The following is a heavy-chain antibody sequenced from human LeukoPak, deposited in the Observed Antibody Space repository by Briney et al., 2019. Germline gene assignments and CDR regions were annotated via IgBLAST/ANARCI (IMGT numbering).Heavy chain of an antibody. Sequence: GGSLRLSCAASGFSLSSNYMSWVRQAPGKGLEGISVIYSGGSTYYAHSLKGRFTISRHNSKNTLYLQMNSLRAEDTAVYYCARGSGSYYNEFDYWGQGTLVTVSS. CDR3: ARGSGSYYNEFDY. CDR2: IYSGGST. CDR1: GFSLSSNY. J-gene: IGHJ4*02. V-gene: IGHV3-53*04. D-gene: IGHD3-10*01.